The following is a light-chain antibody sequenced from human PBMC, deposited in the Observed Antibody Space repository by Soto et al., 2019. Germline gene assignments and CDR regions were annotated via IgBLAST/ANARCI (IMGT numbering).Light chain of an antibody. CDR3: QQYNDTWT. CDR1: QSISSW. J-gene: IGKJ1*01. CDR2: TAS. Sequence: DIQMTQSPSTLSASVGDRVTITCRASQSISSWLDWYQQKPGKAPKLLIYTASTLQSGVPSRFSGSGSGTEFPLVISSLQADDFANYYCQQYNDTWTFGQGTKVEIK. V-gene: IGKV1-5*03.